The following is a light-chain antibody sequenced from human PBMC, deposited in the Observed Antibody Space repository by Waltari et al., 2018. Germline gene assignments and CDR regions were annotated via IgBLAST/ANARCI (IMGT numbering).Light chain of an antibody. V-gene: IGKV2-28*01. CDR1: QSLLHSNGYNY. CDR3: VQGLQSPT. J-gene: IGKJ4*01. Sequence: DIVLTQSPLSLPVAPGEPAPTSCRSSQSLLHSNGYNYLDWYLQKPGQSSQLLIYLGSNRASGVPARFSGSGSGTDFTLKISRVESEDVGTYYCVQGLQSPTFGGGTKVEIK. CDR2: LGS.